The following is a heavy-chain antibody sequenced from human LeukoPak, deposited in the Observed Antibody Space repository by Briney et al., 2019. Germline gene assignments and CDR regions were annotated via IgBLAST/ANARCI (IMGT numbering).Heavy chain of an antibody. CDR1: GFAFSSYA. CDR2: ISYDGSNK. CDR3: ARDHPNSSGYWDY. Sequence: PGGSLRLSCAASGFAFSSYAIHWVRQAPGKGLEWVAVISYDGSNKYYADSVKGRFTISRDNSKDTLYLQMNSLRAEDTAVYYCARDHPNSSGYWDYWGQGTLVTVSS. V-gene: IGHV3-30*19. J-gene: IGHJ4*02. D-gene: IGHD3-22*01.